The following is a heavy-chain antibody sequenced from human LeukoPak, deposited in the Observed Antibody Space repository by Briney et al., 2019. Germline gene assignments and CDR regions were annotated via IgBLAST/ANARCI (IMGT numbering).Heavy chain of an antibody. J-gene: IGHJ6*03. V-gene: IGHV4-4*07. CDR3: ARDESVVVPAAILMDV. CDR1: GGSISSYY. Sequence: SDTLSLTCTVSGGSISSYYWSWIRQPAGKGLEWIGRIYTSGSTNYNPPLKSRVTMSVDTSKNQFSLKLSSVTAADTAVYYCARDESVVVPAAILMDVWGKGTTVTVSS. D-gene: IGHD2-2*01. CDR2: IYTSGST.